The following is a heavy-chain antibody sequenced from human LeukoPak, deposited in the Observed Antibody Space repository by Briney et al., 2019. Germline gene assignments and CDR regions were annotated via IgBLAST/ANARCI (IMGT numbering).Heavy chain of an antibody. CDR2: IYYTGNT. CDR1: GVSISNHY. Sequence: PSETLSLTCTVSGVSISNHYSSWIRQPPGKGLEWIGYIYYTGNTNYNPSLKSRVNISEDTSKNQVSLELSSVTAADTAVYYCVRHSRVVAFDYWGQGNLVTVSS. D-gene: IGHD2-15*01. J-gene: IGHJ4*02. CDR3: VRHSRVVAFDY. V-gene: IGHV4-59*08.